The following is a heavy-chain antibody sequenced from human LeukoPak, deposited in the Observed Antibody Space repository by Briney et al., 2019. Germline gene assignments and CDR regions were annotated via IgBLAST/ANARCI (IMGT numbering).Heavy chain of an antibody. CDR1: GFTFSGSA. V-gene: IGHV3-23*01. Sequence: GGSLRLSCVASGFTFSGSAMHWVRQAPGRGLEWVSSISGGGDTTWYADSAKGRFTISRDNSQSTLYLQMNGLRAEDTAVYYCVRGMTAPDYWGQGSLVTVSS. CDR3: VRGMTAPDY. D-gene: IGHD2-21*02. CDR2: ISGGGDTT. J-gene: IGHJ4*02.